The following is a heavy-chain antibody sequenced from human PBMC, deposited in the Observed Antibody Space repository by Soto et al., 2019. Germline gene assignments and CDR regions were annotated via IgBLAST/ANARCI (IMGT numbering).Heavy chain of an antibody. J-gene: IGHJ4*02. Sequence: ASVKVSCKASGYTFTSYDINWVRQATGQGLEWMGWMNPNSGNTGYAQKFQGRVTMTRNTSISTAYMELSSLRSEDTAVYYCARGRGYSIPFDYWGQGTLVTVSS. V-gene: IGHV1-8*01. D-gene: IGHD4-4*01. CDR2: MNPNSGNT. CDR3: ARGRGYSIPFDY. CDR1: GYTFTSYD.